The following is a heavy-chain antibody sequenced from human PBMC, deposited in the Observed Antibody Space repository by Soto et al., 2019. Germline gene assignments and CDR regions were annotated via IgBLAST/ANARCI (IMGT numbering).Heavy chain of an antibody. CDR3: ARRLGAVVYGSDV. CDR1: GYDFTSYW. V-gene: IGHV5-51*01. CDR2: IYPGDSDT. D-gene: IGHD1-26*01. J-gene: IGHJ6*02. Sequence: PGECLKIPCKGPGYDFTSYWIGWVRQMPRQGLDWMGIIYPGDSDTRYSPSFQAQVTLSVGKSIRPAYLQWSSLEASDTAIYYCARRLGAVVYGSDVWGQGTAATV.